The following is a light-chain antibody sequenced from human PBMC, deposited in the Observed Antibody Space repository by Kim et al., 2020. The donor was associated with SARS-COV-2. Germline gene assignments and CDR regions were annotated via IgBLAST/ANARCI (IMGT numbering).Light chain of an antibody. CDR1: QSVSTY. CDR3: QQRSSWPLT. CDR2: DAS. J-gene: IGKJ4*01. Sequence: LSPGERDTLSCRASQSVSTYLAWYQQRSGQAPRVLIYDASNRATGIPARFSGSGSGTDFTLTISSLQPEDFAVYYCQQRSSWPLTFGGGTKVDIK. V-gene: IGKV3-11*01.